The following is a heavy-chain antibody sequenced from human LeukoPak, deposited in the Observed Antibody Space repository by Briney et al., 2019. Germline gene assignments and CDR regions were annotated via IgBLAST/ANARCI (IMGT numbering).Heavy chain of an antibody. D-gene: IGHD4-17*01. CDR1: GFTFSSYA. J-gene: IGHJ4*02. Sequence: GGSLRLSCAASGFTFSSYAMSWVRQAPGKGLERVSAISGSGGSTYYADSVKGRFTISRDNSKNTLYLQMNSLRAEDTAVYYRAKPPTVTTKTDYWGQGTLVTVSS. V-gene: IGHV3-23*01. CDR2: ISGSGGST. CDR3: AKPPTVTTKTDY.